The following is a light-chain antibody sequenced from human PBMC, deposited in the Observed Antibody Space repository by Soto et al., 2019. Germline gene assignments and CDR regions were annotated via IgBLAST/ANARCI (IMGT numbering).Light chain of an antibody. V-gene: IGLV1-47*01. Sequence: SVLTQPPSASGTPGQRVTISCSGSSSNIGSNYVYWYRQLPGTAPNVLLYRNDERPSGVPDRFSGSKSGSSASLAISGLRSEDEADYYCSAWDDSLSGPVFGRGTKLTVL. J-gene: IGLJ3*02. CDR2: RND. CDR3: SAWDDSLSGPV. CDR1: SSNIGSNY.